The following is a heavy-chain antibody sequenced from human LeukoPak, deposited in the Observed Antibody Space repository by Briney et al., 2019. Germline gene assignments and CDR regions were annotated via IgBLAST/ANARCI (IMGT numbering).Heavy chain of an antibody. Sequence: PGGSLRLSCAASGFTVSRNYISWVRQAPGKGLEWVSTIRSGAYTYYADSVKGRLSISRDNSKNTLYLEMNSLRAEDAAVYYCARISVVSRSGPLDYWGQGTLVTVSS. CDR1: GFTVSRNY. CDR3: ARISVVSRSGPLDY. V-gene: IGHV3-53*01. CDR2: IRSGAYT. J-gene: IGHJ4*02. D-gene: IGHD3-10*01.